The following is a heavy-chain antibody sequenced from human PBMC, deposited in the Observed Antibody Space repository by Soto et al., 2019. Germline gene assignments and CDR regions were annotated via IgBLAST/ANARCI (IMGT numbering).Heavy chain of an antibody. CDR2: ISAYNGNT. J-gene: IGHJ6*02. Sequence: GASVKVSCKASGYTFTSYGISWVRQAPGQGLEWMGWISAYNGNTNYAQKLQGRVTMTTDTSTSTAYMELRSLRSDDTAVYYCARGTSSSSRTWFSDYYYYYGMDVWGQGTTVTVSS. CDR1: GYTFTSYG. D-gene: IGHD6-6*01. CDR3: ARGTSSSSRTWFSDYYYYYGMDV. V-gene: IGHV1-18*04.